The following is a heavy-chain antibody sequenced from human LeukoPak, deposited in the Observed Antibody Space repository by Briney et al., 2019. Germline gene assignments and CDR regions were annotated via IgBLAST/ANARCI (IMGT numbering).Heavy chain of an antibody. V-gene: IGHV4-59*01. Sequence: SETLSLTCTVSGGSISSYSWSWIRQPPEKGLEWIGYISYSGSTNYNPSLKSRVTISVDTSKNQFSLKPSSVTAADTAVYYCARRGIFEAAGSFDYWGQGTLVTVSS. D-gene: IGHD6-13*01. J-gene: IGHJ4*02. CDR3: ARRGIFEAAGSFDY. CDR1: GGSISSYS. CDR2: ISYSGST.